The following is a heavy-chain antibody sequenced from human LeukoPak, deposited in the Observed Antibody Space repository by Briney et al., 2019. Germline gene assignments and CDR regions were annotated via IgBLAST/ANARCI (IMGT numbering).Heavy chain of an antibody. CDR3: TTHRRIVLAATPTEPFQD. V-gene: IGHV3-15*01. J-gene: IGHJ4*02. CDR1: GFTFSDAW. CDR2: IKSEIDGGTT. D-gene: IGHD2-21*01. Sequence: PGGSLRLSCAVSGFTFSDAWMNWVRQAPGKGLEWIGRIKSEIDGGTTDYAAPVKGRFTISRDDSKNTLYLQMNSLNTEDTAMYYCTTHRRIVLAATPTEPFQDWGQGTPVTVSS.